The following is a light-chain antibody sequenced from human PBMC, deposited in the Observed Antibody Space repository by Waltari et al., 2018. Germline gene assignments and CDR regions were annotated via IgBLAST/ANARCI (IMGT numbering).Light chain of an antibody. CDR3: QQYNSFSSM. J-gene: IGKJ1*01. Sequence: VGDRVTITCRASQSISSWLAWYQQKPGKAPNLLIYKASTLQSGVPSRFSGSGFGTEFTLTISSLQPDDFATYYCQQYNSFSSMFGQGTKVEIK. V-gene: IGKV1-5*03. CDR1: QSISSW. CDR2: KAS.